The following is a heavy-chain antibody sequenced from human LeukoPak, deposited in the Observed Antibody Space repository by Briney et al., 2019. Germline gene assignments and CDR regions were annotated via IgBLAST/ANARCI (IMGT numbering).Heavy chain of an antibody. Sequence: ASGTVSCKASGYTFTGYYLHWVRQAPGQGLEWVGWINPSSGGTNYAQKFQGRVSMTSDTSISTVYMELSRLRYDDTAVYFCSREDYWGQGTLVTVSS. CDR3: SREDY. CDR2: INPSSGGT. CDR1: GYTFTGYY. J-gene: IGHJ4*02. V-gene: IGHV1-2*02.